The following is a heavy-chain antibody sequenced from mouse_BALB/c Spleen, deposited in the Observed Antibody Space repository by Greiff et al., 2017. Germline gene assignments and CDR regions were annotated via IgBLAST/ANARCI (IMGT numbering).Heavy chain of an antibody. CDR3: ARALGYDAMDY. CDR2: ISSGGST. V-gene: IGHV5-6-5*01. J-gene: IGHJ4*01. CDR1: GFTFSSYA. Sequence: EVQVVESGGGLVKPGGSLKLSCAASGFTFSSYAMSWVRQTPEKRLEWVASISSGGSTYYPDSVKGRFTISRDNARNILYLQMSSLRSEDTAMYYCARALGYDAMDYWGQGTSVTVSS.